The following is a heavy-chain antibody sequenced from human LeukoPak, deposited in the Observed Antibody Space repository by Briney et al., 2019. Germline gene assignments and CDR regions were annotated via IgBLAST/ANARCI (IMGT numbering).Heavy chain of an antibody. D-gene: IGHD1-26*01. Sequence: GMSLRLSCAASGFTFSNYGIHWVRQAPGKGLEGVAVIWYDGSKKYYGDSVKGRFTISRDNSKNTSILQMNSLRAEDTAFYYCAKDVSGSHFDHWGQGTLVTVSS. J-gene: IGHJ4*02. CDR1: GFTFSNYG. CDR3: AKDVSGSHFDH. CDR2: IWYDGSKK. V-gene: IGHV3-33*06.